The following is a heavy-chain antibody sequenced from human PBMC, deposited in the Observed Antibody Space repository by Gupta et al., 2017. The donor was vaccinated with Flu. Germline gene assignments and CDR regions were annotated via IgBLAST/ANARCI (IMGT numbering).Heavy chain of an antibody. CDR1: GFTFGDYA. J-gene: IGHJ4*02. Sequence: EVQLVASGGGLVQPGRSLRLSCAASGFTFGDYAIHWVRQVPGRCLEWVSSISWNSGTIGYADSVKGRFTISRDNTKTSLYLQMNSLRAEDTALYYCAKDNSASSLSFDYGGQGTLVTVS. CDR2: ISWNSGTI. CDR3: AKDNSASSLSFDY. V-gene: IGHV3-9*01. D-gene: IGHD6-6*01.